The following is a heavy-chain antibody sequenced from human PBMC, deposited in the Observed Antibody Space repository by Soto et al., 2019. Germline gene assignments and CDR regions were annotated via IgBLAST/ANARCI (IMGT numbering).Heavy chain of an antibody. J-gene: IGHJ6*03. D-gene: IGHD2-15*01. CDR3: ARDQKVAETHYYYYSMDV. CDR2: ISTYNGNT. Sequence: QVPLVQSGAEVKKPGASVKVCCKASGYTFTTYGINWVRQAPGHGLEWMGWISTYNGNTKYSQKLQDRVTMTTDTSTSTAYMELKSLRSDDTAVYYCARDQKVAETHYYYYSMDVWGTGTTVTVSS. CDR1: GYTFTTYG. V-gene: IGHV1-18*01.